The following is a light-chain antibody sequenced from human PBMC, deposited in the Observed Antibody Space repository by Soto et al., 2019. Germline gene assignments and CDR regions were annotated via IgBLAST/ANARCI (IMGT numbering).Light chain of an antibody. CDR3: VAWDDSLNGHV. J-gene: IGLJ1*01. Sequence: QSVLTQPPSASGTPGQRVTISCSRGSSNMGTNTVSWYQQVPGTAPKVLIYVNDQRPSGVPDRFSGSNSGTSASLAISGLQPEDEAEYYCVAWDDSLNGHVFGTGTKLTVL. CDR2: VND. CDR1: SSNMGTNT. V-gene: IGLV1-44*01.